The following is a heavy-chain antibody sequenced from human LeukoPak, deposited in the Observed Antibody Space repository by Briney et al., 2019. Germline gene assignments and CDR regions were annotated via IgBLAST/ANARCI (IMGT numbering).Heavy chain of an antibody. CDR3: ARGLVWGGYFDY. V-gene: IGHV3-33*01. J-gene: IGHJ4*02. D-gene: IGHD3-16*01. CDR1: GFTFSSYG. Sequence: GRSLRLSCAASGFTFSSYGMHWVRQAPGKGLEWVAVIWYDGSNKYYADSVKGRFTISRDNSKNTLYLQMNSLRAEDTAVYYCARGLVWGGYFDYWGQGTLVTVS. CDR2: IWYDGSNK.